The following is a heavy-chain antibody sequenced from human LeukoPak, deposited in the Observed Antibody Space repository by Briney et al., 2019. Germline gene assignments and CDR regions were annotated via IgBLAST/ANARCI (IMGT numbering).Heavy chain of an antibody. J-gene: IGHJ4*02. CDR2: INHSGST. CDR3: ARLPHGDSLFDY. Sequence: SETLSLTCAVYGGSFSGYYWSWIRQPPGKGLEWIGEINHSGSTNYNPSLKSRVTISVDTSKNQFSLKLSSVTAADTAVYYCARLPHGDSLFDYWGQGTLVTVSS. D-gene: IGHD4-17*01. CDR1: GGSFSGYY. V-gene: IGHV4-34*01.